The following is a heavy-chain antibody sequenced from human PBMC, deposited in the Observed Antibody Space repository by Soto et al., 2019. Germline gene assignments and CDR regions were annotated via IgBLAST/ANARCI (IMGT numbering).Heavy chain of an antibody. CDR1: GYTFTSYY. V-gene: IGHV1-46*01. D-gene: IGHD3-9*01. CDR3: ARDFVLNYDILTGYPSGLVN. CDR2: INPSGGST. J-gene: IGHJ4*02. Sequence: ASVKVSCKASGYTFTSYYMHWVRQAPGQGLEWMGIINPSGGSTSYAQKFQGRVTMTRDTSTSTVYMELSSLRSEDTAVYYCARDFVLNYDILTGYPSGLVNWGQGTLVTVSS.